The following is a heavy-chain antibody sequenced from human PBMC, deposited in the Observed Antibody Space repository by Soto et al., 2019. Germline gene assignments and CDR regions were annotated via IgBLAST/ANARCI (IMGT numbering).Heavy chain of an antibody. D-gene: IGHD6-25*01. V-gene: IGHV4-4*02. J-gene: IGHJ4*02. CDR3: ARVKASGVNFDY. Sequence: QVQLQESGPGLVKPSGTLSLTCAVSGGSISSSNWWSWVRQPPGKGLEWIGEIFHSGSTDYNPSLMSRVTISVDKSKNQFSLKLSSVTAADTAVYYCARVKASGVNFDYWGQGTLVTVSS. CDR1: GGSISSSNW. CDR2: IFHSGST.